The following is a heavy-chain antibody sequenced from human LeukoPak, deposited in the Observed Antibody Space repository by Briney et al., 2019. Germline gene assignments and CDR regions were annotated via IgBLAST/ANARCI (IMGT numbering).Heavy chain of an antibody. CDR3: ARGYDSSGYLPGI. D-gene: IGHD3-22*01. Sequence: PGGSLRLSCAASGFTFSSYSMNWVRQAPGKGLEWVSIIYSGGSTYNADSVKGRFTISRDNSKQTLSLQMNSLRADDTAVYYCARGYDSSGYLPGIWGQGTLVTVSS. CDR1: GFTFSSYS. CDR2: IYSGGST. J-gene: IGHJ4*02. V-gene: IGHV3-53*01.